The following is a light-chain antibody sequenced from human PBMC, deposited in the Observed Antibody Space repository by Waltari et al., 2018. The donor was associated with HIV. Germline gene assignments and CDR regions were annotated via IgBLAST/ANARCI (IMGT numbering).Light chain of an antibody. V-gene: IGLV2-18*02. Sequence: QSALTQPPSVSGSPGQSVTISCAGTNSDIGGYDRVSWYQQPPGTAPTLLIDEVTKRPSGVPGRFAASKSGTTASLTISGLQAGDEGDYYCSSYIATNTVVVGGGTKLTV. J-gene: IGLJ2*01. CDR3: SSYIATNTVV. CDR2: EVT. CDR1: NSDIGGYDR.